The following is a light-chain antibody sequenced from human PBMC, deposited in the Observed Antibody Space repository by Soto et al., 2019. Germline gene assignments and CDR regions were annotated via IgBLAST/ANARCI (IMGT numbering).Light chain of an antibody. CDR1: VAFIANNY. J-gene: IGLJ3*02. Sequence: NFMLTQPNPVPEPPGRTFTIPGTARVAFIANNYVQWYQQRPGSAPTTVIYEDNQRPSGVPDRFSGSIDRSSNSASLTISGLKTEDEADYYCQCYDSSNWLFGGGTKVTVL. CDR2: EDN. V-gene: IGLV6-57*02. CDR3: QCYDSSNWL.